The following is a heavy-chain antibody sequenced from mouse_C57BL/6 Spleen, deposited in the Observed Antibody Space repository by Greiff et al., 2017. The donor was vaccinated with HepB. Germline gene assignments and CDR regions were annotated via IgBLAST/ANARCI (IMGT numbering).Heavy chain of an antibody. J-gene: IGHJ3*01. CDR2: IDPANGNT. CDR3: ASPFYYDYPWFAY. V-gene: IGHV14-3*01. D-gene: IGHD2-4*01. CDR1: GFNIKNTY. Sequence: VQLQQSVAELVRPGASVKLSCTASGFNIKNTYMHWVKQRPEQGLEWIGRIDPANGNTKYAPKFQGKATIPADTSSNTAYLQLSSLTSEDTAIYYCASPFYYDYPWFAYWGQGTLVTVSA.